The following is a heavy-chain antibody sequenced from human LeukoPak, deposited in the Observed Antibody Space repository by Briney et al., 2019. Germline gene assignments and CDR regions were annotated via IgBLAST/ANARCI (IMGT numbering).Heavy chain of an antibody. D-gene: IGHD1-1*01. CDR3: ARDWKTNSFDY. J-gene: IGHJ4*02. CDR1: GFTFSSYS. CDR2: ISSSSGGI. V-gene: IGHV3-48*01. Sequence: GGSLRLSCAASGFTFSSYSMNWVRQAPGKGLEWVSYISSSSGGIYYADSVKGRFTISRDISKNTLYLQMDSLRAEDTAIYYCARDWKTNSFDYWGQGTLVTVSS.